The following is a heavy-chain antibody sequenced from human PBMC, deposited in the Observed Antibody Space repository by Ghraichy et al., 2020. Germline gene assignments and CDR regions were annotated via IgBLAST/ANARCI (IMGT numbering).Heavy chain of an antibody. CDR3: VREGGTVERGYYYGMDV. J-gene: IGHJ6*02. CDR2: VKYSGST. CDR1: GGSISSYY. Sequence: SETLSLTCTVSGGSISSYYCSWIRQTPGKGLEWIGYVKYSGSTNYNPSLTSRVTISVDTSKNQFSLKLSSVTAADTAVYYCVREGGTVERGYYYGMDVWGQGTTVTVSS. V-gene: IGHV4-59*13. D-gene: IGHD4-23*01.